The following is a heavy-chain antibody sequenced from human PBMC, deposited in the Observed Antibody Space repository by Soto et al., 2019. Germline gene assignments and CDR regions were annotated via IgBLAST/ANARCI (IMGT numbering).Heavy chain of an antibody. Sequence: GGSLRLSCAASGFTFSNYWMHWVRQAPGKGLVWVSRINSDGSSTSYADSVKGRFTISRDNAKNTLYLQRNSLRAEVTAVYSCDRVSFFLAAGVFIPPYVDYWGQGTLVTVSS. V-gene: IGHV3-74*01. CDR2: INSDGSST. D-gene: IGHD3-3*01. CDR1: GFTFSNYW. CDR3: DRVSFFLAAGVFIPPYVDY. J-gene: IGHJ4*02.